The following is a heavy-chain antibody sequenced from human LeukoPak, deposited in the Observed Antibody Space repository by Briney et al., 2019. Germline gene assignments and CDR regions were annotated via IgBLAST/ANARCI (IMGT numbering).Heavy chain of an antibody. Sequence: ASVKVSCKASGYTFTSYGISWVRQAPGQGLEWMGGISAYNGNTNYAQKLQGRVTMTTDTSTSTAYMDLRSLRSDDTAVYYCAKDQYYDSKGWFDAWGQGTLVTVSS. CDR3: AKDQYYDSKGWFDA. CDR1: GYTFTSYG. CDR2: ISAYNGNT. J-gene: IGHJ5*02. V-gene: IGHV1-18*01. D-gene: IGHD3-22*01.